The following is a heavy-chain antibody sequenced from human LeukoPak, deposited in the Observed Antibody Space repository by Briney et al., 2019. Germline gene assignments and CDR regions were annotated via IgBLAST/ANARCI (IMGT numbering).Heavy chain of an antibody. CDR3: ARRTSIAAAGIFDAFDI. CDR2: ISSSSSYI. D-gene: IGHD6-13*01. V-gene: IGHV3-21*01. Sequence: GGSLRLSCAASGFTFSSYSMNWVRQAPGKGLEWVSSISSSSSYIYYADSVKGRFTISRDNAKNSLYLQMNSLRAEDTAVYYCARRTSIAAAGIFDAFDIWGQGTMVTVSS. J-gene: IGHJ3*02. CDR1: GFTFSSYS.